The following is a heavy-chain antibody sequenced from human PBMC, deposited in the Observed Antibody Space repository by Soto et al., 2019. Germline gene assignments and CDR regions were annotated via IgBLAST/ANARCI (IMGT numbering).Heavy chain of an antibody. J-gene: IGHJ4*02. CDR3: ARLGDYIWGSYPPRRGWYFDY. CDR2: IYYSGST. Sequence: SETLSLTCTVSGGSISISSYYWCWIRQPPGKGLEWIGSIYYSGSTYYNPSLKSRVTISVDTSKNQFSLKLSSVTAADTAVYYCARLGDYIWGSYPPRRGWYFDYWGQGTLVTVSS. V-gene: IGHV4-39*01. D-gene: IGHD3-16*02. CDR1: GGSISISSYY.